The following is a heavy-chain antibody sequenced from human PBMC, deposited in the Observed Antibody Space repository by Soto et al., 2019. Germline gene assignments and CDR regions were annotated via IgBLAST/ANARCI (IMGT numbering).Heavy chain of an antibody. Sequence: GGSLRLSCAASGFTVSSNYMSWVRQAPGKGLEWVLVIYSGGSTYYADSVKGRFTISRDNSKNTLYLQMNSLRAEDTAVYYCARPVGVAGYYYYYGMDVWGQGTTVTVSS. J-gene: IGHJ6*02. CDR1: GFTVSSNY. D-gene: IGHD6-19*01. CDR2: IYSGGST. CDR3: ARPVGVAGYYYYYGMDV. V-gene: IGHV3-66*04.